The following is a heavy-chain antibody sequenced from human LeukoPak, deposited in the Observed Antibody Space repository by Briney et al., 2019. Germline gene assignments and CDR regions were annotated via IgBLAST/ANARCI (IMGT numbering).Heavy chain of an antibody. J-gene: IGHJ4*02. Sequence: SETLSLTCAVYGGSFSGYYWSWIRQPPGKGLEWIGEINHSGSTNYNPSLKSRVTISVDTSKNQFSLKLSSVTAADTAVYYCASFHYDFWSGSRTDWGQGTLVTVSS. D-gene: IGHD3-3*01. CDR3: ASFHYDFWSGSRTD. V-gene: IGHV4-34*01. CDR1: GGSFSGYY. CDR2: INHSGST.